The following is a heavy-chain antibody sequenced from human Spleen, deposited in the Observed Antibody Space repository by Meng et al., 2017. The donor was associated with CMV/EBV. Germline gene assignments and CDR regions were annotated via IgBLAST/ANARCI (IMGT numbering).Heavy chain of an antibody. V-gene: IGHV3-23*01. Sequence: GESLKISCAASGFTFSSYAMSWVRQAPGKGLEWVSAISGSGGSTYYADSVKGRFTISRDNSKNTLYLQMNSLRAEDTAVYYCANGRTTYHLDYWGQGTLVTVSS. J-gene: IGHJ4*02. CDR2: ISGSGGST. D-gene: IGHD1-7*01. CDR3: ANGRTTYHLDY. CDR1: GFTFSSYA.